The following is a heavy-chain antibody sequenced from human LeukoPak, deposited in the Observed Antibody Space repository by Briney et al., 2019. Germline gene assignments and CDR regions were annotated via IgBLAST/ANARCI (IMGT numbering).Heavy chain of an antibody. Sequence: PSETLSLTCAVYGGSFSGYYWSWIRQPPGKGLEWIGEINHSGSTNYNPSLKSRVTISVDTSKNQFSLKLSSVTAADTAVYYCGGSYYYYYGMDVWGQGTTVTVSS. CDR1: GGSFSGYY. CDR3: GGSYYYYYGMDV. V-gene: IGHV4-34*01. J-gene: IGHJ6*02. CDR2: INHSGST.